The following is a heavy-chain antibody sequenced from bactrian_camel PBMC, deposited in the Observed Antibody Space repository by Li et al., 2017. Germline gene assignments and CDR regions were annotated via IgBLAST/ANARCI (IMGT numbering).Heavy chain of an antibody. V-gene: IGHV3S53*01. Sequence: HVQLVESGGGSVQAGGSLRLSCAASGYDFNSLYMAWFRQAPDKEREGVAALDKDGTIRYADSVKDRFTISKDNAKNTQYLQMNSLKPEDTAKYFCAADRYPHNPFEPSHYHSWGQGTQVTVS. CDR3: AADRYPHNPFEPSHYHS. J-gene: IGHJ6*01. CDR1: GYDFNSLY. CDR2: LDKDGTI. D-gene: IGHD1*01.